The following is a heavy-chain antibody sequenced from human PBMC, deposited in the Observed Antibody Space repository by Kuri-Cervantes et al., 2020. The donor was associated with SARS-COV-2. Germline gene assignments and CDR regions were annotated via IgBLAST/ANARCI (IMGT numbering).Heavy chain of an antibody. CDR1: GFTFSSYA. CDR3: AREDGKALQDPRLWDY. J-gene: IGHJ4*02. Sequence: GESLKISCAASGFTFSSYAMSWVRQAPGKGLEWVSAISGSGGSTYYADSVKGRFTISRDNSKNTLYLQMNSLRAEDTAVYYCAREDGKALQDPRLWDYWGQGTLVTVSS. D-gene: IGHD4-11*01. CDR2: ISGSGGST. V-gene: IGHV3-23*01.